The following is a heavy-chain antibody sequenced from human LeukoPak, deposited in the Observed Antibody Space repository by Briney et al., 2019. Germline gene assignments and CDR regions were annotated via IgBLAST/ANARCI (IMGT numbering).Heavy chain of an antibody. CDR2: IWYDGSNK. V-gene: IGHV3-33*01. CDR1: GFTFSSYG. CDR3: ARDQTDIVVVPAAIPYYYYGMDV. D-gene: IGHD2-2*02. Sequence: GGSLRLSCAASGFTFSSYGMHWVRQAPGKGLEWVAVIWYDGSNKYYADSVKGRSTISRDNSKNTLYLQMNSLRAEDTAVYYCARDQTDIVVVPAAIPYYYYGMDVWGQGTTVTVSS. J-gene: IGHJ6*02.